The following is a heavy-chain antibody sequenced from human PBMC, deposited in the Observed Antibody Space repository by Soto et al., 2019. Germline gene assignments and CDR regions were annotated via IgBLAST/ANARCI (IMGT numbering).Heavy chain of an antibody. J-gene: IGHJ6*02. Sequence: PSETLSLTCTVSGGSISSGGYYWSWIRQHPGKGLEWIGYIYYSGSTYYNPSLKSRVTISVDTSKNQFSLKLSSVTAADTAVYYCASGRGYSYGDDYYYYGMDVWGQGTTVTVSS. V-gene: IGHV4-31*03. CDR2: IYYSGST. D-gene: IGHD5-18*01. CDR1: GGSISSGGYY. CDR3: ASGRGYSYGDDYYYYGMDV.